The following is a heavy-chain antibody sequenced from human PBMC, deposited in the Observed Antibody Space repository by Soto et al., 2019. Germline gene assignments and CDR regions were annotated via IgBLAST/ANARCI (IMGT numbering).Heavy chain of an antibody. D-gene: IGHD1-26*01. CDR2: IDPSDSYT. J-gene: IGHJ6*02. V-gene: IGHV5-10-1*01. Sequence: PGESLKISCKGSGYSFTSYWISWVRQIPWKGLEWMGRIDPSDSYTNYSPSFQGHVTMSADKSISTAYLQWSSLKASDTAMYYCARPLERGGGYYNGMDVWGQGTTVTVSS. CDR3: ARPLERGGGYYNGMDV. CDR1: GYSFTSYW.